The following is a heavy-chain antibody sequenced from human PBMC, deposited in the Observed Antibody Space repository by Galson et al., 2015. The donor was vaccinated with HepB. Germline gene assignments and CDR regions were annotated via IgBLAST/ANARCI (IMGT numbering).Heavy chain of an antibody. CDR1: GYTFTSYY. CDR3: ARDRWVAAAPFDP. V-gene: IGHV1-46*01. Sequence: SVKVSCKASGYTFTSYYMHWVRQAPGQGLEWMGIINPSGGSTSYAQKFQGRVTMTRDTSTSTVYMELSSLRSEDTAVYYCARDRWVAAAPFDPWGQGTLVTVSS. CDR2: INPSGGST. J-gene: IGHJ5*02. D-gene: IGHD6-13*01.